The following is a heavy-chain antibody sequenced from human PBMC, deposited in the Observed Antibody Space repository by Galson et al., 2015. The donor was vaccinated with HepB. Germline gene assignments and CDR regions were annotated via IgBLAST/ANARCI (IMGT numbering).Heavy chain of an antibody. CDR1: GFSLSDSGVG. CDR3: ARDYYDGSQSGFGDYYMDA. Sequence: PALVKPTQTLTLTCTLSGFSLSDSGVGVAWIRQPPGRALEWLGVLYWDDDKRYSSSLRNRLTITTDASKSQVVLTMTNVDPVDTATYFRARDYYDGSQSGFGDYYMDAWGKGTMVSVSS. D-gene: IGHD3-3*01. J-gene: IGHJ6*03. V-gene: IGHV2-5*02. CDR2: LYWDDDK.